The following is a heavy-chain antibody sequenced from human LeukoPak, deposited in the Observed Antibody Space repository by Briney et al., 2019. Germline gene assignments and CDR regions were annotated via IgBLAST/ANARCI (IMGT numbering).Heavy chain of an antibody. J-gene: IGHJ4*02. V-gene: IGHV4-39*01. CDR3: ATREHQVQQPPGDY. Sequence: SETLSLTCAVSGASITIPDYYWGWIRLPPGKGLEWIGTISHTGTTYYNPSLQSRVSISVDKSRNQFSLKLSSVTAADPAVYYCATREHQVQQPPGDYWGQGTQVAVSS. CDR1: GASITIPDYY. D-gene: IGHD1-26*01. CDR2: ISHTGTT.